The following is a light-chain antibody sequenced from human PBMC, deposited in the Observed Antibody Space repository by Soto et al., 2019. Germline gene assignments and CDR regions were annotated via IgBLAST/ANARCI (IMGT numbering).Light chain of an antibody. CDR2: GAS. Sequence: EVVLTQSPATLSVSPGERATLSCRASQTVSRSLAWYQQRPGQAPRLLIYGASTRATGVPGRFSGSGSGTDFNLIISILQSEDFAVYYCQQYIDWPSYTVGQGTKVEIK. V-gene: IGKV3-15*01. CDR3: QQYIDWPSYT. J-gene: IGKJ2*01. CDR1: QTVSRS.